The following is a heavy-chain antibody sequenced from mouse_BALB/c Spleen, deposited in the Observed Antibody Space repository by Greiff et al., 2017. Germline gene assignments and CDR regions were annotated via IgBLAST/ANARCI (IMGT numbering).Heavy chain of an antibody. Sequence: SGPELVKPGASMKISCKASGYSFTGYTMNWVKQSHGKNLEWIGLINPYNGGTSYNQKFKGKATLTVDKSSSTAYMELLSLTSEDSAVYYCARLATTVYYAMDYWGQGTSVTVSS. CDR2: INPYNGGT. J-gene: IGHJ4*01. CDR3: ARLATTVYYAMDY. CDR1: GYSFTGYT. V-gene: IGHV1-18*01. D-gene: IGHD1-1*01.